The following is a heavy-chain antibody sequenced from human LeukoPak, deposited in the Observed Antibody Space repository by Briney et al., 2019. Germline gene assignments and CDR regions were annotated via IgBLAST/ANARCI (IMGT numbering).Heavy chain of an antibody. CDR2: INPDGSRT. Sequence: RGGSLRLSCAPSAFTSSTYYTQWVRQGPGKVLVWLARINPDGSRTSYADSVKGRFTISRDNGKKTLHLQMSSLRAEDTGVYYCASTPRYMDVWGKGTTVTVSS. V-gene: IGHV3-74*01. CDR3: ASTPRYMDV. CDR1: AFTSSTYY. J-gene: IGHJ6*03.